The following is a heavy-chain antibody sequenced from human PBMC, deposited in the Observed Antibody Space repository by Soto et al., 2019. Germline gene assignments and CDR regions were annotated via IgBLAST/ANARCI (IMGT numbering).Heavy chain of an antibody. J-gene: IGHJ4*02. D-gene: IGHD3-3*01. CDR1: GYTFTGYY. Sequence: ASVKVSCKASGYTFTGYYMHWVRQAPGQGLEWMGWINPNSGGTNYAQKFQGRVTMTRDTSISTAYMELSRLRSDDTAVYYCARSMRMSMSTHYYTDPYLLSYCGQGTLVTGSS. CDR3: ARSMRMSMSTHYYTDPYLLSY. V-gene: IGHV1-2*02. CDR2: INPNSGGT.